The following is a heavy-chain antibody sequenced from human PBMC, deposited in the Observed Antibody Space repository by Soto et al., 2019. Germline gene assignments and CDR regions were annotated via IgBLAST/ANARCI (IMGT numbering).Heavy chain of an antibody. CDR2: VYYSGST. V-gene: IGHV4-59*01. D-gene: IGHD5-12*01. Sequence: PSETLSLTCTLSGGSISGYYWSWIRQPPGKGLEWIGYVYYSGSTKYNPSLESRVTISGDMSNNQFSLMLTSVTAADTAVYYCAKYRRTDAEGYRLDFWGQGTLVTVSS. CDR3: AKYRRTDAEGYRLDF. CDR1: GGSISGYY. J-gene: IGHJ4*02.